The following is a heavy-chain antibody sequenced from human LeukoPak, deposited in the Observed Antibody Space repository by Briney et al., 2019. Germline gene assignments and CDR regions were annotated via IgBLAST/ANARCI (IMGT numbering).Heavy chain of an antibody. J-gene: IGHJ3*02. V-gene: IGHV3-48*03. D-gene: IGHD3-22*01. Sequence: GGSLRLSCAASGFTFSSYEINWVRQAPGKGLEWVSYISSSGSTVYYADSVKGRFTTSRDNTKNSLYLQMNSLRAEDTAVYYCARSLTNYYDSSGYYLGDAFDIWGQGTMVTVSS. CDR3: ARSLTNYYDSSGYYLGDAFDI. CDR2: ISSSGSTV. CDR1: GFTFSSYE.